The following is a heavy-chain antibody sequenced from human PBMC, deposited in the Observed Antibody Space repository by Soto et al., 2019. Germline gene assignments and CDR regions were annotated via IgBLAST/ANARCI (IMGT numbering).Heavy chain of an antibody. Sequence: GGSLRLSCATSGISFMNTWMNWVRQAPGKGLEWVGRIKDNTDGGTADFATPVKGRFTISRDDSKNTMFLQMNSLETEDTAVYYCTTYNGWARIDYWGRGTLVTVSS. CDR3: TTYNGWARIDY. V-gene: IGHV3-15*07. D-gene: IGHD6-19*01. CDR2: IKDNTDGGTA. J-gene: IGHJ4*02. CDR1: GISFMNTW.